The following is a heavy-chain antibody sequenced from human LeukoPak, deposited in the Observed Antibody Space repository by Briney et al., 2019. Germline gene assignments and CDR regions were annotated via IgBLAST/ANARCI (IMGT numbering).Heavy chain of an antibody. J-gene: IGHJ4*02. CDR1: GGSFSGYY. Sequence: NTSETLSLTCAVYGGSFSGYYWSWIRQPPGKGLEWIGEINHSGSTNYNPFLKSRVTISVDTSKNQFSLKLSSVTAADTAVYYCARGALEGYCSGGSCPFFDYWGQGTLVTVSS. V-gene: IGHV4-34*01. CDR2: INHSGST. CDR3: ARGALEGYCSGGSCPFFDY. D-gene: IGHD2-15*01.